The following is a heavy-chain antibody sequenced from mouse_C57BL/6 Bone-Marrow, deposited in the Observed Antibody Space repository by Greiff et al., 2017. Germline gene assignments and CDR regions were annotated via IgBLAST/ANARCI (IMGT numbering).Heavy chain of an antibody. CDR1: GFTFSSYA. D-gene: IGHD1-1*01. V-gene: IGHV5-4*01. Sequence: EVNVVESGGGLVKPGGSLKLSCAASGFTFSSYAMSWVRQTPEKRLEWVATISDGGSYTYYPDNVKGRFTISRDNAKNNLYLQMSHLKSEDTAMYYCARDKGSTRGLGYWGQGTLVTVSA. CDR3: ARDKGSTRGLGY. J-gene: IGHJ3*01. CDR2: ISDGGSYT.